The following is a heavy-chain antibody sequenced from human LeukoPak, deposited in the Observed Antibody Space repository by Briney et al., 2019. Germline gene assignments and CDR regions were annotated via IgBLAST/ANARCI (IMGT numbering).Heavy chain of an antibody. CDR2: ISYDGSNN. D-gene: IGHD2-15*01. CDR1: GFTFSNYA. J-gene: IGHJ4*02. Sequence: GGSLRLSCAASGFTFSNYAMHRVRQAPGKGLEWIAIISYDGSNNNYADSVKGRFTVSRDNSKNTLYLQMNSLRPEDTAVYYCAKDICSVGGCYSGDYWGQGTLVTVSS. CDR3: AKDICSVGGCYSGDY. V-gene: IGHV3-30*18.